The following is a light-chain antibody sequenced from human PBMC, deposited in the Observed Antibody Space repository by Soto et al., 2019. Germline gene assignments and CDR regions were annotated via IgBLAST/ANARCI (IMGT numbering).Light chain of an antibody. V-gene: IGKV1-39*01. J-gene: IGKJ1*01. CDR2: AAS. Sequence: DIQMTQSPSSLSASVGDRVTITCRASQSIDKYLNWYQQKPGKAPNLLIYAASTLLSGVPSRFSGRGSGTHVTLTISSLQPEDFATYYCQQSYSSPETFGQGTKVEIK. CDR3: QQSYSSPET. CDR1: QSIDKY.